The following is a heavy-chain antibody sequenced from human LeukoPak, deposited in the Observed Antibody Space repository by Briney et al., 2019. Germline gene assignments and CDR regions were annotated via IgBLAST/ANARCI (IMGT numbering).Heavy chain of an antibody. Sequence: SETLSLTCAVYGGSFSGYYWSWIRQPPGKGLEWIGEINHSGSTNYNPSLKSRVTISVDTSKNQFSLKLSSVTAADTAVYYCARMGDNWNYYNWFDPWGQGTLVTVSS. D-gene: IGHD1-7*01. CDR2: INHSGST. J-gene: IGHJ5*02. V-gene: IGHV4-34*01. CDR3: ARMGDNWNYYNWFDP. CDR1: GGSFSGYY.